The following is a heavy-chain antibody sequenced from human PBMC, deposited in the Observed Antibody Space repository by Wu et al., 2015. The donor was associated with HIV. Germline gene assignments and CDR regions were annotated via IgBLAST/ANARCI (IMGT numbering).Heavy chain of an antibody. J-gene: IGHJ4*02. Sequence: QVQLVQSGAEVKKPGASVRVSCKAFGYTFIGYYLHWVRQAPGQGLEWMGWINPNSGDTNHAQKFQGRVTMTRDTSISTAYMELSRLRSDDTALYYCTERLREWGQGSLVTVSS. CDR3: TERLRE. V-gene: IGHV1-2*02. CDR1: GYTFIGYY. CDR2: INPNSGDT. D-gene: IGHD5-24*01.